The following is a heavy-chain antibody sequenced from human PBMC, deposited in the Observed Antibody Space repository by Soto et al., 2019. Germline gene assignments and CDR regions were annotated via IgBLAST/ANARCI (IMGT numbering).Heavy chain of an antibody. V-gene: IGHV3-21*01. J-gene: IGHJ6*02. D-gene: IGHD3-3*02. Sequence: PGGSLRLSCVTSGFTFSRNTINWVRQAPWKGLEWVASITSSGSYVYYADSVKGRFSASRDNAKNSLSLQMDSLRPDDTAIYFCLKDEGIDAMDVSGQGTTLTVYS. CDR2: ITSSGSYV. CDR3: LKDEGIDAMDV. CDR1: GFTFSRNT.